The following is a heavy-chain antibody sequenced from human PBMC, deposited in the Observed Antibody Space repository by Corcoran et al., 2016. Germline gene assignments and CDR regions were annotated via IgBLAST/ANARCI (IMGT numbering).Heavy chain of an antibody. J-gene: IGHJ4*02. Sequence: EVQLVESGGGVVRPGGSLRLSCAASGFTFDDYGMSWVRQVPGKGLEWVSGINWNGGSTGYADSVKGRFTISRDNAKNSLYLQMNSLRAEDTALYYCARGTPYYYDSSGYDAGDYWGQGTLVTVSS. CDR3: ARGTPYYYDSSGYDAGDY. V-gene: IGHV3-20*04. D-gene: IGHD3-22*01. CDR1: GFTFDDYG. CDR2: INWNGGST.